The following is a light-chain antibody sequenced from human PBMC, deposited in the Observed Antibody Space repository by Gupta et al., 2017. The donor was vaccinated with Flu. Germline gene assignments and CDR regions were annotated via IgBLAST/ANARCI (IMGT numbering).Light chain of an antibody. V-gene: IGKV1-39*01. CDR2: AAS. CDR1: QSISSY. J-gene: IGKJ2*01. CDR3: QQSYSKPYT. Sequence: DIQMTQSPSSLSASVGDRVTITCRASQSISSYLNWYQQKPGEAPELLIYAASTLHSGVPSRFSGSGSGTDFTLTISSLQAEDSATFYCQQSYSKPYTFDQGTKLEIK.